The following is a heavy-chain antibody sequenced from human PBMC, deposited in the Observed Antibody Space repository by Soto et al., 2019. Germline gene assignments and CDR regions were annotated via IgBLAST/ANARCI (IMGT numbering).Heavy chain of an antibody. D-gene: IGHD1-1*01. CDR1: GYTFTSYG. J-gene: IGHJ4*02. CDR3: ARGRYGDY. CDR2: ISAHNGNT. V-gene: IGHV1-18*01. Sequence: QVHLVQSGAEVKKPGASVKVSCKASGYTFTSYGITWVRQAPGQGLEWMGWISAHNGNTDYAQKLQGRVIVTRGTSTSPAYMELRSLISDDTAVYYCARGRYGDYWGQGALVTVSS.